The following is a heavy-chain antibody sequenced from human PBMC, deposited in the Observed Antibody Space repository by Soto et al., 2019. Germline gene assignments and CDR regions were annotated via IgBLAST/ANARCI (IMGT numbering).Heavy chain of an antibody. CDR3: AKISKERYYYGKYV. CDR2: ISYDGSNK. Sequence: PGGSLRLSCAASGFTFSSYGMHWVRQAPGKGLEWVAVISYDGSNKYYADSVKGRFTISRDNSKNTLYLQMNSLRAEDTAVYYCAKISKERYYYGKYVWGQGTTVTVSS. CDR1: GFTFSSYG. D-gene: IGHD4-4*01. V-gene: IGHV3-30*18. J-gene: IGHJ6*02.